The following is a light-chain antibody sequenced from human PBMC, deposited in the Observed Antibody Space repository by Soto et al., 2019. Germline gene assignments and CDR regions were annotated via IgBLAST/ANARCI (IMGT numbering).Light chain of an antibody. CDR2: DAS. J-gene: IGKJ4*01. Sequence: EIVLTQSPATLSLSPGEIATLSCSASQSVSRYLAWYQQKPGQAPRLLIYDASNRAAVIPARFSGSESGTDFTLTISSLEPEDFAVYYCQQRFSWPLTFGGGTKVDIK. CDR3: QQRFSWPLT. V-gene: IGKV3-11*01. CDR1: QSVSRY.